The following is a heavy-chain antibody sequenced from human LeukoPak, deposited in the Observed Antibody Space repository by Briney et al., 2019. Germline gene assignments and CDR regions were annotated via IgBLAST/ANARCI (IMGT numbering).Heavy chain of an antibody. D-gene: IGHD2-15*01. CDR2: IFHSSGGT. Sequence: SETLSLTCDVSDVSISSSKWWSWVRQPPGKGLEWIGEIFHSSGGTNYNPSLKSRVTISVDTSKNQFSLKLSSVTAADTAVYYCARGYCSGGSCYPSWFDPWGQGTLVTVSS. CDR1: DVSISSSKW. J-gene: IGHJ5*02. V-gene: IGHV4-4*02. CDR3: ARGYCSGGSCYPSWFDP.